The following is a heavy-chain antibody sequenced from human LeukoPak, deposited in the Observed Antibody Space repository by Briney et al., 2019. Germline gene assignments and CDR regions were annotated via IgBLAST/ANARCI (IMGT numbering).Heavy chain of an antibody. Sequence: ASVKVSCKASGYSFTTYYIHWVRQAPGQGLEWMGIINPTGGNTNYEQKFEGRVTMTRDTSTSTVYMELSSLRSEDTAVYYCARTIISTMVRGVKNGMDVWGQGTTVTVSS. CDR3: ARTIISTMVRGVKNGMDV. CDR1: GYSFTTYY. J-gene: IGHJ6*02. V-gene: IGHV1-46*01. CDR2: INPTGGNT. D-gene: IGHD3-10*01.